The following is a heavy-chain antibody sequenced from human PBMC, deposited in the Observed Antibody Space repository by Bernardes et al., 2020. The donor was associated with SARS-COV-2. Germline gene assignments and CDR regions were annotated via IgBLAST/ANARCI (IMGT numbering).Heavy chain of an antibody. CDR2: INHSGST. Sequence: TLSLTCAVYGGSFSGYYWSWIRQPPGKGLEWIGEINHSGSTNYNPSLKSRVTISVDTSKNQFSLKLSSVTAADTAVYYCASEPRRYGGASNVDYWGQGTLVTVSS. V-gene: IGHV4-34*01. CDR1: GGSFSGYY. J-gene: IGHJ4*02. CDR3: ASEPRRYGGASNVDY. D-gene: IGHD3-16*01.